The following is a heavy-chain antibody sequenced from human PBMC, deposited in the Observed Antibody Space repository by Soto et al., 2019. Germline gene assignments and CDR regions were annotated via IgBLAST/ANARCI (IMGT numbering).Heavy chain of an antibody. V-gene: IGHV3-23*01. CDR3: AKELGYSSGWFPWFDP. CDR1: GFTFSSHA. J-gene: IGHJ5*02. D-gene: IGHD6-19*01. CDR2: ISGSGGST. Sequence: PGGSLRLSCAASGFTFSSHAMSWVRQTPGKGLEWVSAISGSGGSTYYADSVKGRFTISRDNSKNTLYLQMNSLRAEDTAVYYCAKELGYSSGWFPWFDPWGQGTLVTVSS.